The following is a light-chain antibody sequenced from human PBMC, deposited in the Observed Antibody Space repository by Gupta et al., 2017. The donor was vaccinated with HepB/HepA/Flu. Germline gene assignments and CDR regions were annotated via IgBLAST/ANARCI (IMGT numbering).Light chain of an antibody. CDR2: RNN. CDR3: ATWDDGLNGWV. Sequence: QSVLTQPPSASGTAGQSVTISCSGSTSNIGSYTVNWYQQLPGTAPKLLIYRNNQRPSGVPDRFPGSESGTSASLAISGLQSEDEADYYCATWDDGLNGWVFGGGTKLTVL. V-gene: IGLV1-44*01. CDR1: TSNIGSYT. J-gene: IGLJ3*02.